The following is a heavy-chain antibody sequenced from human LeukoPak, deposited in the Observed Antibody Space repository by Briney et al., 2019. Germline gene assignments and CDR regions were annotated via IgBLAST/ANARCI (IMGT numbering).Heavy chain of an antibody. CDR3: ARWSSFSNTFPPRYYYYMDV. D-gene: IGHD3-10*01. J-gene: IGHJ6*03. V-gene: IGHV3-53*01. CDR1: GFTVGSDS. Sequence: PGGSLRLSCAASVAASGFTVGSDSMSWVRQAPGKGLEWISTIYSGGRTYYAHSVEGRFTISRDNSKNTLYLQLNSLRADDTAVYYCARWSSFSNTFPPRYYYYMDVWGKGTTVTVSS. CDR2: IYSGGRT.